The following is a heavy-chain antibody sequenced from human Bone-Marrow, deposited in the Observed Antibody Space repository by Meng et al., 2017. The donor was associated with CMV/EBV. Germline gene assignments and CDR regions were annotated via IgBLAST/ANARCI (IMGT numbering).Heavy chain of an antibody. J-gene: IGHJ4*02. CDR3: ARDGPDYGDYVNFDY. CDR1: GYTFTGYG. Sequence: ASVKVSCKASGYTFTGYGISWLRLAPGQGLEWMAWISAYNGKTNYAQKFQGRVTMTTDPSTTTAYMELRSLRSDDTAVYYCARDGPDYGDYVNFDYWGQGTLVPVSS. V-gene: IGHV1-18*01. CDR2: ISAYNGKT. D-gene: IGHD4-17*01.